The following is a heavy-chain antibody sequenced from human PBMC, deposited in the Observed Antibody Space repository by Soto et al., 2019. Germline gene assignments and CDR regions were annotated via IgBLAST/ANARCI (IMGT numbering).Heavy chain of an antibody. V-gene: IGHV1-3*01. CDR3: VRDIGASMITYYYYYGMDV. CDR2: INAGNGNT. CDR1: GYTFTNDA. Sequence: ASVKVSFKASGYTFTNDAMHWVRQAPGQRLEWMGWINAGNGNTKYSQKFQGRVTITRDTSATTAYMELSSLRSEDTAVYYCVRDIGASMITYYYYYGMDVWGQGT. J-gene: IGHJ6*02. D-gene: IGHD3-16*01.